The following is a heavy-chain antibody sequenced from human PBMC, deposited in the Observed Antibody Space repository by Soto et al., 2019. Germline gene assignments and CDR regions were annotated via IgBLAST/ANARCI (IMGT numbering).Heavy chain of an antibody. V-gene: IGHV3-23*01. CDR1: GFTFSIYA. J-gene: IGHJ4*02. CDR2: ISGSSGTT. CDR3: AKAYDYSNYLSY. D-gene: IGHD4-4*01. Sequence: GGSLRLSCAASGFTFSIYAMTWVRQAPGKGLEWVSTISGSSGTTSYADSVRGRFTISRDNSKNTLYLQMNSLRAEDTALYYCAKAYDYSNYLSYWGQGTLVTV.